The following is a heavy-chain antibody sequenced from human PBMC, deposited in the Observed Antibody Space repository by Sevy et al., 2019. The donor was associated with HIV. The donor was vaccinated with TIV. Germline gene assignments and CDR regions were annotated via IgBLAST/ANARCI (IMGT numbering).Heavy chain of an antibody. CDR3: ARDVGYGIMVRGVITGSNFDY. V-gene: IGHV4-4*07. J-gene: IGHJ4*02. CDR2: IYTSGST. Sequence: SETLSLTCTVSGGSISSYYWSWIRQTAGKGLEWIGRIYTSGSTKYNPSLKSRVTMSVDTSKNQFSLKLSSVTAADTAVYYCARDVGYGIMVRGVITGSNFDYWGQGTLVTVSS. CDR1: GGSISSYY. D-gene: IGHD3-10*01.